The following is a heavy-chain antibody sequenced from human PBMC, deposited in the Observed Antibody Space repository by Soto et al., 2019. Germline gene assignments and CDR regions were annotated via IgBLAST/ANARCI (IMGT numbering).Heavy chain of an antibody. Sequence: EVQLLDSGGGLVQPGGSLRLSCAASGFTFSSYGMSWVRQAPGKGLEWVAGIPVIGERRYYADSVKGRFTISRDNAKNTMYLQMDSQRVEDASVNFCAREGDRDGTVCFDSWGQGTLVTVSS. D-gene: IGHD1-1*01. V-gene: IGHV3-23*01. J-gene: IGHJ4*02. CDR1: GFTFSSYG. CDR3: AREGDRDGTVCFDS. CDR2: IPVIGERR.